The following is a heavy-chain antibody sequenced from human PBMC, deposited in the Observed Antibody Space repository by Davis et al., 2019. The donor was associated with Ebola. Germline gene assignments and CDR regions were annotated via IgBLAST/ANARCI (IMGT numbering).Heavy chain of an antibody. CDR2: IIPIFGTA. CDR1: GYTFTGYY. V-gene: IGHV1-69*13. D-gene: IGHD2-15*01. CDR3: ARGGCSGGSCYSADY. Sequence: SVKVSCKASGYTFTGYYMHWVRQAPGQGLEWMGGIIPIFGTANYAQKFQGRVTITADESTSTAYMELSSLRSEDTAVYYCARGGCSGGSCYSADYWGQGTLVTVSS. J-gene: IGHJ4*02.